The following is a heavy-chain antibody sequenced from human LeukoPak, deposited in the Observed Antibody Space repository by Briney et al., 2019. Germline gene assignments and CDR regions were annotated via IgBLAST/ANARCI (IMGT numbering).Heavy chain of an antibody. CDR2: IVVGSGNT. V-gene: IGHV1-58*02. J-gene: IGHJ3*02. Sequence: SVKVSCKASGFTFTSSAMQWVRQARGQRLEWIGWIVVGSGNTNYAQKFQERVTITRDMSTSTAYMELSSLRSEDTAVYYCAADFEVGWELPDAFDIWGQGTMVTVSS. CDR1: GFTFTSSA. D-gene: IGHD1-26*01. CDR3: AADFEVGWELPDAFDI.